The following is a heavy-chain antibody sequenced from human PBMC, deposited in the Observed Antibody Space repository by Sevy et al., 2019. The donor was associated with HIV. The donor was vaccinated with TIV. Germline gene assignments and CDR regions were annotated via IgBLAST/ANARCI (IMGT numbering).Heavy chain of an antibody. J-gene: IGHJ4*02. CDR1: GYSFPTYW. CDR3: PRLQGQQQLVWDC. CDR2: IYPGDSDT. V-gene: IGHV5-51*01. D-gene: IGHD6-13*01. Sequence: GESLKISCKGSGYSFPTYWIGWVRQMPGKGLEWMGIIYPGDSDTRYSPSFQGQVTISADKSISTAYLQWSSLKASDTAMYYCPRLQGQQQLVWDCWGQGTLVTVSS.